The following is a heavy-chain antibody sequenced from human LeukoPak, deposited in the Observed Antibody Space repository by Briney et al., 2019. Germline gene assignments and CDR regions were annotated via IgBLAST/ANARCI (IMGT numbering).Heavy chain of an antibody. CDR1: GVSISSYS. D-gene: IGHD3-22*01. V-gene: IGHV4-59*01. Sequence: SETLSLTCTVSGVSISSYSWNWMRQPPGKGLEGIGNINNSGYTNNNPSLKSRVTMSVDTFKNQFSLKLSSVTAADTAVYYCARGRSSYYDSGGYYYLVYWGQGTLVTVSS. CDR3: ARGRSSYYDSGGYYYLVY. CDR2: INNSGYT. J-gene: IGHJ4*02.